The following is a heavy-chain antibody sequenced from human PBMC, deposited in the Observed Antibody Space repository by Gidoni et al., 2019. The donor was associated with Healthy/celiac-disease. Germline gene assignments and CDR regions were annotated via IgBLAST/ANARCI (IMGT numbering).Heavy chain of an antibody. CDR3: AKDIGCKSTSCYYYYYYGMDV. CDR2: ISWNSGSI. D-gene: IGHD2-2*01. CDR1: GFTFDDYA. V-gene: IGHV3-9*01. J-gene: IGHJ6*02. Sequence: EVQLVESGGGLVQPGRSLRLSCAPSGFTFDDYAMHWVRQAPGKGLEWVSGISWNSGSIGYADSVKGRFTISRDNAKNSLYLQMNSLRAEDTALYYCAKDIGCKSTSCYYYYYYGMDVWGQGTTVTVSS.